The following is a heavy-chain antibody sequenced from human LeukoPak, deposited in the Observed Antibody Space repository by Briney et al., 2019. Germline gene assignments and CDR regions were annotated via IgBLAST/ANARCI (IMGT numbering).Heavy chain of an antibody. D-gene: IGHD1-14*01. CDR2: IYTSRST. Sequence: SETLSLTCTVSGGSISSYYWSWIRQPAGKGLEWIGRIYTSRSTNYNPSLKSRVTMSVDTSKNQFSLKLSSVTAADTAVYYCASNNRSSYYYGMDVWGQGTTVTVSS. CDR3: ASNNRSSYYYGMDV. V-gene: IGHV4-4*07. J-gene: IGHJ6*02. CDR1: GGSISSYY.